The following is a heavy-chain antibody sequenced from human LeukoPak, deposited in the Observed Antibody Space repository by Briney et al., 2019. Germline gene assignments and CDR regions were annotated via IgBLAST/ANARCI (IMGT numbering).Heavy chain of an antibody. CDR3: TTEGAIVVVPAAIETTFDY. D-gene: IGHD2-2*02. CDR2: IKSKTDGGTT. Sequence: PGGSLRLSCAAPGFTFSNAWMSWVRQAPGKGLEWVGRIKSKTDGGTTDYAAPVKSRFTISRDDSKNTLYLQMNSLKTEDTAVYYCTTEGAIVVVPAAIETTFDYWGQGTLVTVSS. V-gene: IGHV3-15*01. J-gene: IGHJ4*02. CDR1: GFTFSNAW.